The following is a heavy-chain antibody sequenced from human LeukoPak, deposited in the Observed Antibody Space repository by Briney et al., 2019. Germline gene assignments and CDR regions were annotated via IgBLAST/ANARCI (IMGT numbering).Heavy chain of an antibody. CDR1: GFTFSSYS. D-gene: IGHD6-19*01. CDR3: ARRSIAVAGTSDY. J-gene: IGHJ4*02. CDR2: ISSSSAYI. V-gene: IGHV3-21*01. Sequence: PGGSLRLSCAASGFTFSSYSMIWVRQAPGKGLEWVSSISSSSAYIYYADSGKGRFTISRDNAKNSLYLQMNSLRAEDTAVYYCARRSIAVAGTSDYWGQGTLVTVSS.